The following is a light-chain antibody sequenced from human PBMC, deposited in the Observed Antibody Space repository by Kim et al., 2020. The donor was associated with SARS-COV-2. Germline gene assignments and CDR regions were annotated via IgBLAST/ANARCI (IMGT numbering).Light chain of an antibody. J-gene: IGLJ2*01. CDR3: CSYAGSSTLGV. CDR2: EVS. Sequence: QSITASCTGTSSGVGSYNLVSLYQQHPGTAPKLMFYEVSKRPSGVSNRFSGSKSGNTASLTISGLQAEDEADYYCCSYAGSSTLGVFGGGTQLTVL. V-gene: IGLV2-23*02. CDR1: SSGVGSYNL.